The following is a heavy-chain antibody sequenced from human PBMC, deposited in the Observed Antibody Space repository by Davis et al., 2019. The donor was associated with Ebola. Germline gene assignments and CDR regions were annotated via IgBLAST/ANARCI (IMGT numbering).Heavy chain of an antibody. V-gene: IGHV3-30-3*01. CDR2: ISYDGSNK. Sequence: PGGSLRLSCAASGFTFSSYAMHWVRQAPGKGLEWVAVISYDGSNKYYADSVKGRFTISRDNSKNTLYLQMNSLRAEDTAVYYCARDAEYSSLLYYGMDVWGQGTTVTVSS. CDR1: GFTFSSYA. J-gene: IGHJ6*02. CDR3: ARDAEYSSLLYYGMDV. D-gene: IGHD6-6*01.